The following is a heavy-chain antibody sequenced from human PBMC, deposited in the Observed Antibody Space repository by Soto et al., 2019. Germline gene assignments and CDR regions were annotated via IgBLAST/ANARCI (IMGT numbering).Heavy chain of an antibody. D-gene: IGHD1-26*01. V-gene: IGHV4-59*01. CDR3: AKGSTNRWDSYFDN. CDR1: GGSISSYY. J-gene: IGHJ4*02. CDR2: IYYGGST. Sequence: SETLSLTCTVSGGSISSYYWSWIRQPPGKGLEWIGYIYYGGSTNYNPSLKSRVTISADTSKNQFSLKLASVTATDTAVYYCAKGSTNRWDSYFDNWGQGTLVTVSS.